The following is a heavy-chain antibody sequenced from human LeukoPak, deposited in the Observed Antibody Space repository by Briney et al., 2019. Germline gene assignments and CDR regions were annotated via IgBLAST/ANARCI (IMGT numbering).Heavy chain of an antibody. J-gene: IGHJ4*02. CDR3: ASSNWAWVVVA. CDR1: GGSFSGYY. Sequence: PSETLSLTCAVYGGSFSGYYWSWIRQPPGKGLEWIGEINHSGSTNYNPSLKSRVTISVGTSKNQFSLKLSSVTAADTAVYYCASSNWAWVVVAWGQGTLVTVSS. V-gene: IGHV4-34*01. D-gene: IGHD2-21*01. CDR2: INHSGST.